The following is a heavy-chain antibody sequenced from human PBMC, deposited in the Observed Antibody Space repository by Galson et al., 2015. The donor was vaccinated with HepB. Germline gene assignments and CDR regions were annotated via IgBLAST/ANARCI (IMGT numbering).Heavy chain of an antibody. D-gene: IGHD6-6*01. V-gene: IGHV1-18*01. CDR2: VSAYNHHT. CDR3: ARAGTSVAVRLADF. Sequence: QSGAEVKKPGASVKVSCKASGYMFTSYGISWVRQAPGQGLEWMGWVSAYNHHTVYAQRFQGRLTMTTDTATSTAYMDLTGLTSDDTGVYYCARAGTSVAVRLADFWGQGTLVTVSS. J-gene: IGHJ4*02. CDR1: GYMFTSYG.